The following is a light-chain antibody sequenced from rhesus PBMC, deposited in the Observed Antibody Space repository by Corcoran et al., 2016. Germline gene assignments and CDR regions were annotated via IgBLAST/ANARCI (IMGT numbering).Light chain of an antibody. CDR2: GAS. V-gene: IGKV3S9*01. CDR3: QQYNNWNT. Sequence: EIVMTQSPATLSLSPGERATLSCRASQSVSSYVAWYQQKPEQAPRHLIYGASSRAKGIPDRFSGRGSGTDCTLIISSLEPEDVGVYYCQQYNNWNTFGGGTKVEIK. J-gene: IGKJ4*01. CDR1: QSVSSY.